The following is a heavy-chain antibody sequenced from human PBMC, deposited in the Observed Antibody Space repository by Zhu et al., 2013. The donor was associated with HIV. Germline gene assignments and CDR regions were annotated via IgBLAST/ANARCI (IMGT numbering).Heavy chain of an antibody. Sequence: QVQLVQSGAEVKKPGASVKVSCKASGYTFTGYYMHWVRQAPGQGLEWMGWITPDSGGTDYAQKFQGRVTMTRDTSVSTAYMELSRLRFDDTAVYYCSTEGLAGETLLDIWGQGTMVTVSS. CDR2: ITPDSGGT. J-gene: IGHJ3*02. CDR3: STEGLAGETLLDI. V-gene: IGHV1-2*02. D-gene: IGHD3-10*01. CDR1: GYTFTGYY.